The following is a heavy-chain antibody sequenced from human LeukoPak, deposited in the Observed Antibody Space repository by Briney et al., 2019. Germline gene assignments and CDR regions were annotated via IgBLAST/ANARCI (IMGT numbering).Heavy chain of an antibody. Sequence: PGGSLRLSCAASGFTFDDYAMHWVRQAPGKGLEWVSGISWNSGSIGYADSVKGRFTISRDNAKNSLYLQMNSLRAEDTALYYCAKGYCSGGSCHSAYDYWGQGTLVTVSS. CDR3: AKGYCSGGSCHSAYDY. CDR1: GFTFDDYA. J-gene: IGHJ4*02. V-gene: IGHV3-9*01. CDR2: ISWNSGSI. D-gene: IGHD2-15*01.